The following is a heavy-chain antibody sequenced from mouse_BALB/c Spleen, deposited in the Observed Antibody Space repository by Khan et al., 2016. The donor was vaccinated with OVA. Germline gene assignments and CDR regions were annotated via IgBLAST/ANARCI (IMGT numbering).Heavy chain of an antibody. CDR1: GYTFTTYW. CDR2: INPTSGYT. V-gene: IGHV1-7*01. CDR3: TRDRMDY. J-gene: IGHJ2*01. Sequence: QVRLQQSGAELAKPGASVKMSCKASGYTFTTYWMHWVKQRPGQGLEWIGYINPTSGYTDYTEKFKDRATLSADKSSSTAYMQLSSLTSEDSAVYYCTRDRMDYWGQGTTLTVSS.